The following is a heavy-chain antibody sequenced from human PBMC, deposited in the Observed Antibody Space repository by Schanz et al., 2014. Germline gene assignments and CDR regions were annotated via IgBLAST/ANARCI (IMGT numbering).Heavy chain of an antibody. CDR3: AKDLAAVGVFDY. CDR2: IYSGVST. CDR1: GFIVSSTY. D-gene: IGHD6-13*01. J-gene: IGHJ4*02. Sequence: EVQLVESGGGLVQPRGSLRLSCAASGFIVSSTYMTWVRQAPGKGLEWVSIIYSGVSTYYADSVKGRFTISRDNSKNTLDLQMNSLRAEDTAIYYCAKDLAAVGVFDYWGQGSLVTVSP. V-gene: IGHV3-66*01.